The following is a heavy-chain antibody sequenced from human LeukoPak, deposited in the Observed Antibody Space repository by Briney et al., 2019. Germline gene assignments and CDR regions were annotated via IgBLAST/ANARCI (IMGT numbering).Heavy chain of an antibody. V-gene: IGHV4-59*08. J-gene: IGHJ4*02. Sequence: PSETLSLTCTVSGGSISSYYWSWIRQPPGKGLEWIGYIYYSGSTNYNPSLRSRVTISVDTSKNQFSLKLSSVTAADTAVYYCAGQANSAADPFDYWGQGTLVTVSS. CDR2: IYYSGST. D-gene: IGHD6-13*01. CDR1: GGSISSYY. CDR3: AGQANSAADPFDY.